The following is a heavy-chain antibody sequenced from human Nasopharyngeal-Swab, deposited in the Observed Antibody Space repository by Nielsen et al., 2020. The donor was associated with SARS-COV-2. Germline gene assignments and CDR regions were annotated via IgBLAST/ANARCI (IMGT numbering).Heavy chain of an antibody. V-gene: IGHV1-2*02. Sequence: ASVKVSCKASGYTFTGYYMHWVRQAPGQGLEWMGWMNPNSGGTHYAQKFQGRVTMTRDTSSITAYMELSSLRSDDTAVYYCARAYGSGSYALHYWGQGTLVTVSS. J-gene: IGHJ4*02. CDR1: GYTFTGYY. D-gene: IGHD3-16*01. CDR2: MNPNSGGT. CDR3: ARAYGSGSYALHY.